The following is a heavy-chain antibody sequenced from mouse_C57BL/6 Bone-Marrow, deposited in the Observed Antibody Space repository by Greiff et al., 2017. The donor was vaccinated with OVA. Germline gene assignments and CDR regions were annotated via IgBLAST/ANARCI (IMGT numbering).Heavy chain of an antibody. Sequence: EVQGVESGGGLVQPGGSLKLSCAASGFTFSDYYMYWVRQTPEKRLEWVAYISNGGGSTYYPDTVKGRFTISRDNAKNTLYLQMSRLKSEDTAMYYCARRAYYSNYGWYFDVWGTGTTVTVSS. V-gene: IGHV5-12*01. D-gene: IGHD2-5*01. CDR2: ISNGGGST. J-gene: IGHJ1*03. CDR3: ARRAYYSNYGWYFDV. CDR1: GFTFSDYY.